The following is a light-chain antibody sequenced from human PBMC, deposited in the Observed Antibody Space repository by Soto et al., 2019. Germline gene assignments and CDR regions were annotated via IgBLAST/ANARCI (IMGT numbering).Light chain of an antibody. CDR3: SSYTSKNSFI. CDR2: EVR. CDR1: MRDVGAYNL. Sequence: QSALTQPASVSGSPGQSITISCAGTMRDVGAYNLVSWYQQHPGRAPQLIIYEVRNRPSGISFRFSGSKSGNTASLTISGLQAEDEADYYCSSYTSKNSFIFGGGTKLTVL. V-gene: IGLV2-14*01. J-gene: IGLJ2*01.